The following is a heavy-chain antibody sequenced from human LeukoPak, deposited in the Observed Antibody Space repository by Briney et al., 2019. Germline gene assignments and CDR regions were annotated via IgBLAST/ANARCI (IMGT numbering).Heavy chain of an antibody. CDR2: IISTSSTT. CDR1: GFSFSSYE. V-gene: IGHV3-48*03. CDR3: ARIARDYYYMDV. Sequence: GGSLRLSCAASGFSFSSYEMNWVRQAPGKGLEWVSYIISTSSTTYCEDSVKGRFTVSRDNAKNSLYLQMSSLRVEDTAVYYCARIARDYYYMDVWGKGTTVTVSS. J-gene: IGHJ6*03.